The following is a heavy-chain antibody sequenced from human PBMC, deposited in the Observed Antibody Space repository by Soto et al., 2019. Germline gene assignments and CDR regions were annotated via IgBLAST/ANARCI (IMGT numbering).Heavy chain of an antibody. CDR2: INHSGST. D-gene: IGHD5-12*01. CDR3: ARESGRNYYHYYMDV. CDR1: GGSFSGYY. Sequence: SETLSLTCAVYGGSFSGYYWSWIRQPPGKGLEWIGEINHSGSTNYNPSLKSRVTISVDTSKNQFSLKLSSVTAADTAVYYCARESGRNYYHYYMDVWGKGTTVTVSS. V-gene: IGHV4-34*01. J-gene: IGHJ6*03.